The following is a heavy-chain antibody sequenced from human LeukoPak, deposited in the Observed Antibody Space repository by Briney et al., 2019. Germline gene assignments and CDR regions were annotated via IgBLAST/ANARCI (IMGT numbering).Heavy chain of an antibody. J-gene: IGHJ5*02. D-gene: IGHD3-10*01. CDR3: ARDPGAGVDP. V-gene: IGHV4-38-2*02. CDR1: GYSISSGYY. CDR2: IYHSGST. Sequence: SETLSLTCTVSGYSISSGYYWGWIRQPPGKGLEWIGSIYHSGSTYYNPSLKCRVTISVDTSKNQFSLKLSSVTAADTAVYYCARDPGAGVDPWGQGTLVTVSS.